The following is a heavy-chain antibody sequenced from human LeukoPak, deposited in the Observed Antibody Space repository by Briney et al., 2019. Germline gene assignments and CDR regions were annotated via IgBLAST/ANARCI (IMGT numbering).Heavy chain of an antibody. Sequence: KPSETLSLTCTVSGASITSYYWSWIRQLPGKGLEWIGYIYYSGSTNYNPSLKSRVTISVDTSKNQFSLKLSSVSAADTAVYYCARHGAAAAGDYFYYYLELWGKGTTVTVSS. J-gene: IGHJ6*03. V-gene: IGHV4-59*08. CDR1: GASITSYY. CDR2: IYYSGST. CDR3: ARHGAAAAGDYFYYYLEL. D-gene: IGHD6-13*01.